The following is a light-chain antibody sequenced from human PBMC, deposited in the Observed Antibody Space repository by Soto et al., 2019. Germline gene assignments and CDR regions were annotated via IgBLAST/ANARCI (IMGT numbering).Light chain of an antibody. CDR3: QQYSNSLFT. CDR2: GAS. V-gene: IGKV3-20*01. J-gene: IGKJ3*01. CDR1: QSVSSTY. Sequence: EIVLTQSPGTLSLSPGERATLSCRASQSVSSTYLAWYQHKPGRAPRLLIYGASSRANGIPDRFSGSGSGTDFTLTISRLEPEDFAVCYCQQYSNSLFTFGPGTKVDMK.